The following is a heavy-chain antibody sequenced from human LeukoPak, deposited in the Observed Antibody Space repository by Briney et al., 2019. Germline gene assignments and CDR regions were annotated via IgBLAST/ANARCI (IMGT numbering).Heavy chain of an antibody. CDR1: GGSFSGYY. CDR2: INHSGST. CDR3: ARAVDLDY. V-gene: IGHV4-34*01. Sequence: SETLSLTCAVYGGSFSGYYWSWIRQPPGKGLEWIGEINHSGSTNYHPSLKSRVTISVDPSKNQFSLKLSSVTAADTAVYYCARAVDLDYWGQGTLVSVSS. J-gene: IGHJ4*02.